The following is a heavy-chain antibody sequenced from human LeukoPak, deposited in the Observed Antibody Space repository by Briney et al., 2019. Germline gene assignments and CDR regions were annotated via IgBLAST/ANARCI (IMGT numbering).Heavy chain of an antibody. CDR2: IYYSGST. D-gene: IGHD3-22*01. V-gene: IGHV4-39*07. CDR3: ARGYYYDSSGLSYKFDP. Sequence: PSETLSLTCTVSGGSISSSSYYWGWIRQPPGKGLEWIGSIYYSGSTYYNPSLKSRVTISVDTSKNQFSLKLSSVTAADTAVYYCARGYYYDSSGLSYKFDPWGQGTLVTVSS. CDR1: GGSISSSSYY. J-gene: IGHJ5*02.